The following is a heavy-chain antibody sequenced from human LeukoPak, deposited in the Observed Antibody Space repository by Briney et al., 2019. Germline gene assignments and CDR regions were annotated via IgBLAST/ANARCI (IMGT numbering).Heavy chain of an antibody. V-gene: IGHV3-48*03. CDR3: ARWGGYCSGGSCSGQTYYYGMDV. CDR1: GFTFSSYA. Sequence: GGSLRLSCAASGFTFSSYAMNWVRQAPGKGLEWVSYISSSGSTIYYADSVKGRFTISRDNAKNSLYLQMNSLRAEDTAVYYCARWGGYCSGGSCSGQTYYYGMDVWGQGTTVTVSS. CDR2: ISSSGSTI. J-gene: IGHJ6*02. D-gene: IGHD2-15*01.